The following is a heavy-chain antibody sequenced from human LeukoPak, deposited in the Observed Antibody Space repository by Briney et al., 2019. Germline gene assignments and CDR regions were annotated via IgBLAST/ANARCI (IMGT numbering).Heavy chain of an antibody. J-gene: IGHJ4*02. CDR1: GFTFSSYA. CDR3: AKDLSAPTYDFWSGYSLGYYFDY. D-gene: IGHD3-3*01. V-gene: IGHV3-23*01. CDR2: IGGSGGST. Sequence: PGGSLRLSCAASGFTFSSYAMSWVRQAPGKGLEWVSAIGGSGGSTYYADSVKGRFTISRVNSKNTLYLQMNSLRAEDTAVYYCAKDLSAPTYDFWSGYSLGYYFDYWGQGTLVTVSS.